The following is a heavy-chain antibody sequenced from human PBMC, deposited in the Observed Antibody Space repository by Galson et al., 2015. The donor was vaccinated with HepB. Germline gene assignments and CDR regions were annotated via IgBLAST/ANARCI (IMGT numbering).Heavy chain of an antibody. Sequence: LSLTCTVSGGSISSYYWSWIRQPPGKGLEWIGYIYYSGSTNYNPSLKSRVTISVDTSKNQFSLKLSSVTAADTAVYYRAREGSGWYFDYWGQGTLVTVSS. V-gene: IGHV4-59*01. CDR1: GGSISSYY. J-gene: IGHJ4*02. D-gene: IGHD6-19*01. CDR2: IYYSGST. CDR3: AREGSGWYFDY.